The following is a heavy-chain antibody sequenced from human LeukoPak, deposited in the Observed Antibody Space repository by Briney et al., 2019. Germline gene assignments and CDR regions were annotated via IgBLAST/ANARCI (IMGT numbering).Heavy chain of an antibody. CDR3: AKDAWRRVFYYGMDV. J-gene: IGHJ6*02. V-gene: IGHV3-7*03. Sequence: GGSLRLSCAASGFTFNYYWMNWVRQAPGKGLEWVANIKQGGSEIYYADSVKGRFTISRDNAKNSLYLQMNSLRAEDTALYFCAKDAWRRVFYYGMDVWGQGTTVAVSS. CDR2: IKQGGSEI. CDR1: GFTFNYYW. D-gene: IGHD5-12*01.